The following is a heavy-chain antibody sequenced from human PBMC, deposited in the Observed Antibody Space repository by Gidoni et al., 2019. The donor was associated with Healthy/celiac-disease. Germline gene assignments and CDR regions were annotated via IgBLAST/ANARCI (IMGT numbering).Heavy chain of an antibody. J-gene: IGHJ5*02. Sequence: QVQLQQWGAGLLKPSETLSLPCAVYGGSFSGYYWRGIRQPPGKGLEWMGEINHSGSTNYNPSLKSRVTISVDTSKNQFSRKLSSVTAADTAVYYCARGRDYRIAAAGTGWFDPWGQGTLVTVSS. D-gene: IGHD6-13*01. V-gene: IGHV4-34*01. CDR3: ARGRDYRIAAAGTGWFDP. CDR1: GGSFSGYY. CDR2: INHSGST.